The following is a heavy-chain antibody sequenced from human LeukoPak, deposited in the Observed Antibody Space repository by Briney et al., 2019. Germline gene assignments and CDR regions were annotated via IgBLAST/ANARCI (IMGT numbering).Heavy chain of an antibody. Sequence: PGGSLRLPCAASGFTFSSYWMSWVRQAPGKGLEWVANIKQDGSEKYYVDSVKGRFTISRDNAKNSLYLQMNSLRAEDTAVYYCARVGAAAGIWGAGYFDLWGRGTLVTVSS. J-gene: IGHJ2*01. V-gene: IGHV3-7*01. CDR1: GFTFSSYW. D-gene: IGHD6-13*01. CDR3: ARVGAAAGIWGAGYFDL. CDR2: IKQDGSEK.